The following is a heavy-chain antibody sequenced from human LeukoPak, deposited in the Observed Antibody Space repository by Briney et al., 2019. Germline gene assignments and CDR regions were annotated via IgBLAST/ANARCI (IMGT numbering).Heavy chain of an antibody. Sequence: SVKVSRKASGGTFSSYAISWVRQAPGQGLEWMGGIIPIFGTANYAQKFQGRVTITADESTSTAYMELSSLRSEDTAVYYCARGLSYSSYGMGDYYYYMDVWGKGTTVTVSS. V-gene: IGHV1-69*13. CDR2: IIPIFGTA. J-gene: IGHJ6*03. D-gene: IGHD4-11*01. CDR1: GGTFSSYA. CDR3: ARGLSYSSYGMGDYYYYMDV.